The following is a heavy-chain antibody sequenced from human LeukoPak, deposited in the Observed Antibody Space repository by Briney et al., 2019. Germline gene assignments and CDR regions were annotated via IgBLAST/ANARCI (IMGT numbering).Heavy chain of an antibody. CDR3: ARDFGDYWFDP. CDR2: IYSDTNT. J-gene: IGHJ5*02. Sequence: GGSLRLSCAASGFTVTSNYMSWVHQAPGKGLEWVSVIYSDTNTYFADSVKGRFTISRDNSKNTVYLQMNSLRVEDTAVYYCARDFGDYWFDPWGQGTLVTVSS. D-gene: IGHD4-17*01. V-gene: IGHV3-66*01. CDR1: GFTVTSNY.